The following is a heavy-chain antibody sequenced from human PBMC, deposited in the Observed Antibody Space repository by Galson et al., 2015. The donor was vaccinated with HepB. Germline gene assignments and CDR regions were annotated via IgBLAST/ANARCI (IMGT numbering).Heavy chain of an antibody. J-gene: IGHJ4*02. D-gene: IGHD1-26*01. CDR3: ARVIVGATHEALGY. CDR1: GYTFTSYG. Sequence: SVKVSCKASGYTFTSYGISWVRQAPGQGLEWMGWISAYNGNANYAQKLQGRVTMTTDTSTSTAYMELRSLRSDDTAVYYCARVIVGATHEALGYWGQGTLVTVSS. CDR2: ISAYNGNA. V-gene: IGHV1-18*04.